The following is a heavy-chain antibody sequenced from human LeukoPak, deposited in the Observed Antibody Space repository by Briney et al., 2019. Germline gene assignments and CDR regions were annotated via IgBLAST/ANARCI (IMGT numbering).Heavy chain of an antibody. D-gene: IGHD6-13*01. V-gene: IGHV3-30*18. J-gene: IGHJ6*02. CDR3: AKVRGSSWQIYYYGMDV. CDR2: ISYDGSNR. Sequence: GGSLRLSCAASGFTFSSYAMHWVRQAPGKGLEWVAVISYDGSNRYYVDSVKGRFTISRDNSKNTLYLAMNSLRPEDTAVYYCAKVRGSSWQIYYYGMDVWGQGTTVTVSS. CDR1: GFTFSSYA.